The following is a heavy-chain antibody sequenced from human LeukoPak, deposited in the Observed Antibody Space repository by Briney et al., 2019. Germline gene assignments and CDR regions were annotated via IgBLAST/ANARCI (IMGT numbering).Heavy chain of an antibody. CDR1: GFTFSSYG. CDR2: ISYDGSNK. CDR3: AKDLWFGELLHTHSTSDY. Sequence: PGGSLRLSCAASGFTFSSYGMHWVRQAPGKGLEWVAVISYDGSNKYYADSVKGRFTISRDNSKNTLYLQMNSLRAEDTAVYYCAKDLWFGELLHTHSTSDYWGQGTLVTVSS. D-gene: IGHD3-10*01. V-gene: IGHV3-30*18. J-gene: IGHJ4*02.